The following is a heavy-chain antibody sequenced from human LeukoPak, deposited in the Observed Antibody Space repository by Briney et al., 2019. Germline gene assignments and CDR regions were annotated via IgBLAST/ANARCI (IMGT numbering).Heavy chain of an antibody. CDR3: ARGYYDFWSGYPAYYYYYYMDV. J-gene: IGHJ6*03. Sequence: SQTLSLTCTVSGGSISSGGYYWSWIRQHPGKGLEWIGYIYYSGSTYYNPSLKSRVTISVDTSKTQFSLKLSSVTAAETAVYYCARGYYDFWSGYPAYYYYYYMDVWGKGTTVTVSS. D-gene: IGHD3-3*01. CDR2: IYYSGST. CDR1: GGSISSGGYY. V-gene: IGHV4-31*03.